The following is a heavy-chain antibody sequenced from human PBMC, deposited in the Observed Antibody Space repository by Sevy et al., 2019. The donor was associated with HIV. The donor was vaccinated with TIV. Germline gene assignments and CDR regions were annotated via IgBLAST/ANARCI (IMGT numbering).Heavy chain of an antibody. D-gene: IGHD6-19*01. CDR2: IYYSGTT. J-gene: IGHJ3*01. V-gene: IGHV4-39*01. CDR1: DVSISSGTNY. Sequence: SETLSITCTVSDVSISSGTNYWGWIRQPPGKGLEWIGSIYYSGTTYYNPSLKSRVTMSADTSMNQFSLKLSSVTVADTAMYYCARQRGGWYEYDAYDVWGQGTMVTVSS. CDR3: ARQRGGWYEYDAYDV.